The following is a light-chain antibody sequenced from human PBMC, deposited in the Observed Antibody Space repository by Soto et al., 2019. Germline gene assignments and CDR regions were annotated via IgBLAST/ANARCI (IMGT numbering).Light chain of an antibody. V-gene: IGKV1-5*03. Sequence: DIQMPQSPSTLSGSVGDGVTITCRASQTISSWLAWYQQKPGKAPKLLIYKASTLKSGVPSRFSGSGSGTEFTLTISSLQPDDFATYYCQHYNSYSEAVGQGNKVDIK. CDR2: KAS. CDR1: QTISSW. CDR3: QHYNSYSEA. J-gene: IGKJ1*01.